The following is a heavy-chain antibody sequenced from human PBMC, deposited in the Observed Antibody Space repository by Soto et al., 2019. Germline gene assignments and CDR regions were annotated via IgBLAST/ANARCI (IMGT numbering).Heavy chain of an antibody. J-gene: IGHJ6*02. CDR1: GYTFTSYG. CDR3: ARSWVTGKGGIDA. V-gene: IGHV1-18*01. CDR2: INGYTGNT. D-gene: IGHD3-16*01. Sequence: GYTFTSYGLSWVRQAPGQGLEWMGWINGYTGNTNYAQKFQGRVTMTTDTSTNTAYLDLWTLISDDTAVYYCARSWVTGKGGIDAWGQGTTVTAS.